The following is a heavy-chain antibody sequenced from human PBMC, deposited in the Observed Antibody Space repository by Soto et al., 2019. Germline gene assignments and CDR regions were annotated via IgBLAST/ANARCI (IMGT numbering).Heavy chain of an antibody. D-gene: IGHD3-10*01. CDR1: GYTFTSYY. J-gene: IGHJ6*02. Sequence: ASVKVSCKASGYTFTSYYMHWVRQAPGQGLEWMGIINPSGGSTSYAQKFQGRVTMTRDTSTSTVYVELSSLRSEDTAVYYCARDRGLTTGDYGMDVWGQGTTVTVSS. CDR2: INPSGGST. V-gene: IGHV1-46*01. CDR3: ARDRGLTTGDYGMDV.